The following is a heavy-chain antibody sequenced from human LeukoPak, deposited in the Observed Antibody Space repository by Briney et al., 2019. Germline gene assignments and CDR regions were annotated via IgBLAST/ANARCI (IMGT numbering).Heavy chain of an antibody. V-gene: IGHV3-30*02. CDR1: GFTFRNYG. CDR2: IWSDGNNR. CDR3: AKDPGASVSGFHMDV. Sequence: GGSLRLSCAASGFTFRNYGMHWVRQATGKGLEWVSLIWSDGNNRFHADSVKGRFTISRDNSKNMLYLQMDSLRPEDTAVYYCAKDPGASVSGFHMDVWGKGTTVIVSS. J-gene: IGHJ6*03. D-gene: IGHD3-3*01.